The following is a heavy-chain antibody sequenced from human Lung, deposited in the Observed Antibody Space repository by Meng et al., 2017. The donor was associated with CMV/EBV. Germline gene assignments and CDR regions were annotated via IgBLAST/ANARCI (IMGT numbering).Heavy chain of an antibody. D-gene: IGHD4/OR15-4a*01. CDR3: ARVTEYGGNCFDS. CDR2: VYHSEYT. J-gene: IGHJ4*02. V-gene: IGHV4-4*02. CDR1: GPSLSPSTW. Sequence: ASGPSLSPSTWWSWVRQPPGKGLEWSGEVYHSEYTNYNPSLKSRVTMSVDRSKNQFSLRLSSVTAADTAIYYCARVTEYGGNCFDSWGQGTLVTVSS.